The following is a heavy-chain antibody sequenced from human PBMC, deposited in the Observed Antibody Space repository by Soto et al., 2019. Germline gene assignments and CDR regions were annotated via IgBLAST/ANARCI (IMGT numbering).Heavy chain of an antibody. J-gene: IGHJ4*02. CDR3: ARGIAAAGPKLDY. V-gene: IGHV3-48*01. CDR1: GFTFSSYS. Sequence: EVQLVESGGGLVQPGGSLRLSWEASGFTFSSYSMNWVRQAPGKGLEWVSYISSATTTIYYADSVKGRFTISRDNAKNSLYLQMNSLRADDTAVYYCARGIAAAGPKLDYWGQGTLVNVSS. CDR2: ISSATTTI. D-gene: IGHD6-13*01.